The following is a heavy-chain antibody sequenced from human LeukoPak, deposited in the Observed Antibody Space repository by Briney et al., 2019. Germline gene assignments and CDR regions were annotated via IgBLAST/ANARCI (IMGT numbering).Heavy chain of an antibody. V-gene: IGHV3-20*04. D-gene: IGHD2-8*01. CDR3: VRGGVSAHFDY. CDR2: IRKGDDT. J-gene: IGHJ4*02. Sequence: PGGSLRLSCAASGFIFDDYGISWVRQIPGKGLEWVSGIRKGDDTAYVDSVRGRFTISRDNARNSVSLQMNSLRAEDTALYYCVRGGVSAHFDYWGQGALVTVAS. CDR1: GFIFDDYG.